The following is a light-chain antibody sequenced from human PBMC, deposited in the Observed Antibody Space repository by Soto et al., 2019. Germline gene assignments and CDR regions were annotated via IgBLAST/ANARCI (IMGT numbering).Light chain of an antibody. V-gene: IGLV2-14*03. CDR1: SSDVGGYNY. Sequence: QSVLTQPASVSGSPGQSITISCTGTSSDVGGYNYVSWYQQHPGKAPKLMIYEVSSRPSGVSNRFSGSKSGNTASLTISGLQAEDEAHYYCSSYTSSSTLVVFGGGTKLTVL. J-gene: IGLJ3*02. CDR2: EVS. CDR3: SSYTSSSTLVV.